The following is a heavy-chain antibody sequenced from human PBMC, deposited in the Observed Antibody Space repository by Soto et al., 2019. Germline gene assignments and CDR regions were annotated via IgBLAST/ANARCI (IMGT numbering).Heavy chain of an antibody. J-gene: IGHJ6*02. CDR1: GGSISSYY. V-gene: IGHV4-59*01. Sequence: SETLSLTCTVSGGSISSYYWSWIRQPPGKGLEWIGYIYYSGSTNYNPSLKSRVTISVDTSKNQFSLKLSSVTAADTAVYYCARANYGSGRFINYYGMDVWGQGTTVTVSS. D-gene: IGHD3-10*01. CDR3: ARANYGSGRFINYYGMDV. CDR2: IYYSGST.